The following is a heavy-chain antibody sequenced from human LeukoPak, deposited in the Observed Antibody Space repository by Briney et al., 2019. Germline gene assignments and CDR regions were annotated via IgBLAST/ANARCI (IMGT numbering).Heavy chain of an antibody. CDR1: GFTFYNYA. D-gene: IGHD1-26*01. V-gene: IGHV3-43*02. CDR3: AKDIGPLGIPAIGYYGLDV. Sequence: GGSLRLSCAASGFTFYNYAMDWVRHLPGKGLEWVSLVTGDGDSTFYADSVKGRFTISRDNRKTSLYLQMNSLRNEDTALYYCAKDIGPLGIPAIGYYGLDVWGQGTTVAVSS. CDR2: VTGDGDST. J-gene: IGHJ6*02.